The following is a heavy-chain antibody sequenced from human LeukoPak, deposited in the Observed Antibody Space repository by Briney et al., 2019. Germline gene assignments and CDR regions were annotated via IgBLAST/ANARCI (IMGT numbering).Heavy chain of an antibody. V-gene: IGHV1-18*04. CDR3: ARDRSSYYDFWSGVVFADY. CDR2: ISAYNGNT. D-gene: IGHD3-3*01. Sequence: GASVKVPCKASGYTFTGYYMHWVRQAPGQGLEWMGWISAYNGNTNYAQKLQGRVTMTTDTSTSTAYMELRSLRSDDTAVYYCARDRSSYYDFWSGVVFADYWGQGTLVTVSS. CDR1: GYTFTGYY. J-gene: IGHJ4*02.